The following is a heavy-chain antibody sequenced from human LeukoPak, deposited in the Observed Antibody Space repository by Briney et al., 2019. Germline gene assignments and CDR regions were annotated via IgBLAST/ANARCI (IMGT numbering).Heavy chain of an antibody. V-gene: IGHV3-21*01. CDR1: GFTFSSYS. Sequence: PGGSLRLSCAASGFTFSSYSMNWVRQAPGTGLEWVSSISSSSSYIYYADSVKGRFTISRDNAKNSLYLQMNSLRAEDTAVYYCARGLVLRYFDWLSDAFDIWGQGTMVTVSS. CDR3: ARGLVLRYFDWLSDAFDI. D-gene: IGHD3-9*01. CDR2: ISSSSSYI. J-gene: IGHJ3*02.